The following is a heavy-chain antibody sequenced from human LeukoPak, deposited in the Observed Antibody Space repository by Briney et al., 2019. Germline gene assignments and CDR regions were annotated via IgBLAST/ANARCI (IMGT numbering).Heavy chain of an antibody. CDR3: ASDRGYSSSSNFFDY. CDR1: GGSISSYY. D-gene: IGHD6-6*01. J-gene: IGHJ4*02. CDR2: IYYSGST. V-gene: IGHV4-59*01. Sequence: SETLSLTCTASGGSISSYYWSWIRQPPGKGLEWVGYIYYSGSTNYNPSLKSRVTISVDTSKNQFSLKLSSVTAADTAVYYCASDRGYSSSSNFFDYWGQGTLVTVAS.